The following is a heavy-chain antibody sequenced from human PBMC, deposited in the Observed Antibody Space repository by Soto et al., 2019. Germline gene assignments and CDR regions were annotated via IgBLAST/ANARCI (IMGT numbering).Heavy chain of an antibody. J-gene: IGHJ5*02. CDR3: ARATLAAAGTGWFDP. Sequence: GTLEIPFSVSGGSFSSVSYYWSWLRQPPGKGLEWIGYIYYSGSTNYNPSLKSRVTMSVDTSKNQFSLKLSSVTAADTAVYYCARATLAAAGTGWFDPWGQGTLVTVSS. D-gene: IGHD6-13*01. CDR1: GGSFSSVSYY. V-gene: IGHV4-61*01. CDR2: IYYSGST.